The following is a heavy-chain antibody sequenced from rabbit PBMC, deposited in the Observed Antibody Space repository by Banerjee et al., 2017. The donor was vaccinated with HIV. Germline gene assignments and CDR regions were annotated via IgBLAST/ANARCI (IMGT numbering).Heavy chain of an antibody. Sequence: QEQLEESGGDLVKPGASLTLTCTASGIDFSGYYYMCWVRQAPGKGLEWIACIYGGGSGSTDYASWAKGRFTISTTSSTTVNLQMTSLTVADTATYFCATGGSSGWGAGDLWGPGTLVTVS. J-gene: IGHJ4*01. V-gene: IGHV1S45*01. D-gene: IGHD4-1*01. CDR1: GIDFSGYYY. CDR3: ATGGSSGWGAGDL. CDR2: IYGGGSGST.